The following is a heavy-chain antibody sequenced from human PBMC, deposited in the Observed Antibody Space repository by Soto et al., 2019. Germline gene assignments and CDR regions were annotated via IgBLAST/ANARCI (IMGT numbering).Heavy chain of an antibody. V-gene: IGHV3-30-3*01. CDR2: ISYDGSNK. Sequence: PVGSLRLSCAASGFTFSSYAMHWVRQAPGKGLEWVAVISYDGSNKYYADSVKGRFTISRDNSKNTLYLQMNSLRAEDTAVYYCARATNLHSSGWYVLGYWGQGTLVTVSS. CDR1: GFTFSSYA. J-gene: IGHJ4*02. D-gene: IGHD6-19*01. CDR3: ARATNLHSSGWYVLGY.